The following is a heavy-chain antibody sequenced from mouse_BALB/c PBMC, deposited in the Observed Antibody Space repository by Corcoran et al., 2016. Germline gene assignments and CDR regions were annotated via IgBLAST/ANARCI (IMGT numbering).Heavy chain of an antibody. CDR2: INTYTGEP. D-gene: IGHD1-2*01. V-gene: IGHV9-3-1*01. CDR3: ARWGLRPDY. Sequence: QIQLVQSGPELKKPGETVKISCKASGYTFTNYGMNWVKQAPGKGLKWMGWINTYTGEPTYADDFKGRFAFSLETSASTAYLQINNLKNEDTAKYFCARWGLRPDYWGQGTTLTVSS. CDR1: GYTFTNYG. J-gene: IGHJ2*01.